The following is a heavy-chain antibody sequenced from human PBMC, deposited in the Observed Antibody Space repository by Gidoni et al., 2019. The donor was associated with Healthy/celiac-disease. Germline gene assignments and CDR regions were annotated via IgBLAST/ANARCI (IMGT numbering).Heavy chain of an antibody. CDR1: GGSISSSSYY. D-gene: IGHD4-17*01. J-gene: IGHJ3*02. Sequence: QLQLQESGPGLVKPSETLSLTCTVSGGSISSSSYYWGWIRQPPGKGLEWIGSIYYSGSTYYNPSLKSRVTISVDTSKNQFSLKLSSVTAADTAVYYCARYGYGDYHDAFDIWGQGTMVTVSS. CDR3: ARYGYGDYHDAFDI. V-gene: IGHV4-39*01. CDR2: IYYSGST.